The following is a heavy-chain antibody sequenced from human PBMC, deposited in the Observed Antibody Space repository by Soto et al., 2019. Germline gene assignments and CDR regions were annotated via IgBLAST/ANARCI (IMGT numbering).Heavy chain of an antibody. D-gene: IGHD1-7*01. J-gene: IGHJ6*02. CDR2: IDWEDDK. CDR1: GFSLGTSGMC. CDR3: ARIHLRNYVLNCMDV. Sequence: SGPTLVNPTQTLTLTCTYSGFSLGTSGMCVSWIRQPPGKAPEWLALIDWEDDKYYSTSLKTRLSISKDTSKNQVVLTVTNMDAVDTGTYFCARIHLRNYVLNCMDVWGQGSTVTAAS. V-gene: IGHV2-70*01.